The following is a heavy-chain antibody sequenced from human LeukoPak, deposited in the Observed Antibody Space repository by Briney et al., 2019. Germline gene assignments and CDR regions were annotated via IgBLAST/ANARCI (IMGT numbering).Heavy chain of an antibody. D-gene: IGHD2-8*01. Sequence: VGSLRLSCAAPGFTSSDYYMRWIRQAPGERLERVSYISSSSSYTDYADSVKGPFTIYRYNAKNSLYLQMNSLKAEDTAVYYCTKNSLSNSDYWGQGTLVTVSS. V-gene: IGHV3-11*03. CDR3: TKNSLSNSDY. CDR2: ISSSSSYT. CDR1: GFTSSDYY. J-gene: IGHJ4*02.